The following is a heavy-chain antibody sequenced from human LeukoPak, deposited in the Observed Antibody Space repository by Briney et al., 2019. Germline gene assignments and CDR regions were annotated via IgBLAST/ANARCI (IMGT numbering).Heavy chain of an antibody. CDR3: AKGITGTGSYSVADH. CDR2: IRYDGSNK. J-gene: IGHJ4*02. Sequence: PGGSLRLSCAASGFTFSSYGMHWARQAPGKGLEWVAFIRYDGSNKYYADSVKGRFTISRDNSKNTLYLQMNSLRAEDTAVYYCAKGITGTGSYSVADHWGQGILVTVSS. CDR1: GFTFSSYG. D-gene: IGHD1-26*01. V-gene: IGHV3-30*02.